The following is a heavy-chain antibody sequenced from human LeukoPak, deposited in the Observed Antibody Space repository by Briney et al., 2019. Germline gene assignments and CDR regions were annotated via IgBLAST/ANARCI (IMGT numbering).Heavy chain of an antibody. CDR1: GYSFTSYW. D-gene: IGHD3-22*01. CDR2: IYPGDSDT. Sequence: GESLKISCKGSGYSFTSYWIVWVRQMPGKGLEWMGIIYPGDSDTRYSPSFQGQVTISADKSISTAYLQWSSLKASDTAMYYCARHQAYYYDSSGYRYFDYWGQGTLVTVSS. CDR3: ARHQAYYYDSSGYRYFDY. V-gene: IGHV5-51*01. J-gene: IGHJ4*02.